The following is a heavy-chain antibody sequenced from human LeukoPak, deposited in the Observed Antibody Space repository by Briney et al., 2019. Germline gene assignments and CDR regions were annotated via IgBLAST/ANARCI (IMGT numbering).Heavy chain of an antibody. CDR2: INHSGST. CDR1: GGSFSGYY. J-gene: IGHJ5*02. V-gene: IGHV4-34*01. Sequence: SETLPLTCAVYGGSFSGYYWSWIRQPPGKGLEWIGEINHSGSTNYNPSLKSRVTISVDTSKNQFSLKLSSVTAADTAVYYCARGAHWFDPWGQGTLVTVSS. CDR3: ARGAHWFDP.